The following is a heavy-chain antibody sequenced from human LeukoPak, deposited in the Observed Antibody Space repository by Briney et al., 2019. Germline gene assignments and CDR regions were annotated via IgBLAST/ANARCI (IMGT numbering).Heavy chain of an antibody. V-gene: IGHV4-4*07. Sequence: SETLSLTCTVSGGSISSYYCSWIRQPPRKGLEWIGRIYISGTTNYNSSLKSRITMSLDTSKNQLSLKLSSVTAADTAVYYCARDEAGSGYIDYWGQGTLVTVSS. CDR1: GGSISSYY. CDR2: IYISGTT. D-gene: IGHD3-22*01. J-gene: IGHJ4*01. CDR3: ARDEAGSGYIDY.